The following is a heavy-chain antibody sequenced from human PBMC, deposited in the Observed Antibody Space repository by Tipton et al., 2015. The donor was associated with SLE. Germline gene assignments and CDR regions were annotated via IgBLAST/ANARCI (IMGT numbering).Heavy chain of an antibody. V-gene: IGHV4-59*01. D-gene: IGHD3-9*01. CDR1: GGSISSYY. CDR3: ARANSLLRVYFDY. Sequence: TLSLTCTVSGGSISSYYWSWIRQPPGKGLEWIGYIYYSGSTNYNPSLKSRVTISVDTSKNQFSLKLSSVTAADTAVYYCARANSLLRVYFDYWGQGTLVTVSS. CDR2: IYYSGST. J-gene: IGHJ4*02.